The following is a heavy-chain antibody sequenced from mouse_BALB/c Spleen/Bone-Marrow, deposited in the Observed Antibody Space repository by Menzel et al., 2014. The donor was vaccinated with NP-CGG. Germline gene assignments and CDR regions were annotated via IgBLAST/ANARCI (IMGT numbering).Heavy chain of an antibody. CDR1: GFTFSNYG. CDR3: ARLTPDYAMDY. J-gene: IGHJ4*01. D-gene: IGHD1-3*01. V-gene: IGHV5-6*02. Sequence: VMLVESGGDLVKPGGSLKLSCAASGFTFSNYGMSWVRQTPDKRLEWVATISSGGSYPYFPDSVKGRFTISRDNAKNTLYLQMNSLKSEDAAMYYCARLTPDYAMDYWGQGTSVTVSS. CDR2: ISSGGSYP.